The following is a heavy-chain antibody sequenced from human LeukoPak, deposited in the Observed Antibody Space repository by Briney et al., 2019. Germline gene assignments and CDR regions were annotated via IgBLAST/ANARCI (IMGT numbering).Heavy chain of an antibody. V-gene: IGHV3-30*18. CDR2: ISYDGSSK. D-gene: IGHD4-17*01. CDR1: GFTFSSYG. J-gene: IGHJ6*03. CDR3: AKTTDNYYYYYMDV. Sequence: GGSLRLSCAASGFTFSSYGMHWVRQAPGKGLEWVAVISYDGSSKYYADSVKGRFTISRDNAKNSLYLQMNSLRAEDTAVYYCAKTTDNYYYYYMDVWGKGTTVTVSS.